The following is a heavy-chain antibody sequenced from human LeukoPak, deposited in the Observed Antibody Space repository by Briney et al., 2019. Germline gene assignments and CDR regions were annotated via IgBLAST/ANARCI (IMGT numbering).Heavy chain of an antibody. D-gene: IGHD6-19*01. V-gene: IGHV4-39*01. J-gene: IGHJ4*02. CDR2: IYYSGST. CDR1: GGSISSSSYY. CDR3: ARGKGGWYLPSFDY. Sequence: SETLSLTCTVSGGSISSSSYYWGWIRQPPGKGLEWIGSIYYSGSTYYNPSLKSRVTISVDTSKNQFSLKLSSVTAADTAVYYCARGKGGWYLPSFDYWGQGTLVTVSS.